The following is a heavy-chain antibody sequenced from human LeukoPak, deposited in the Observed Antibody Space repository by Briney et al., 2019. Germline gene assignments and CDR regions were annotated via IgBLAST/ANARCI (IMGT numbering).Heavy chain of an antibody. J-gene: IGHJ6*03. CDR2: IRSNGGST. CDR1: GFTFSSYA. CDR3: ARAGGVVAASYYYYYMDV. V-gene: IGHV3-64*01. Sequence: GGSLRLSCAASGFTFSSYAMHSVRQAPGKGLEYASAIRSNGGSTYYANSVKGRFTISRDDPKHPLYLQMGNLTAADKAVYYCARAGGVVAASYYYYYMDVWGKGTTVTVSS. D-gene: IGHD2-15*01.